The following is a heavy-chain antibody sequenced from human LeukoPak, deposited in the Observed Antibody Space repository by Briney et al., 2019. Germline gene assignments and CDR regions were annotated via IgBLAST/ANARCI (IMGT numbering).Heavy chain of an antibody. CDR1: GYTFTSYA. J-gene: IGHJ3*02. CDR3: ARGRAEYQLLYPYAFDI. Sequence: SVKVSCKASGYTFTSYAISWVRQAPGQGLEWMGGIIPIFGAVNYAQKFQGRVTITADESTSTAYMELSSLRSEDTAVYYCARGRAEYQLLYPYAFDIWGQGTMVTVSS. V-gene: IGHV1-69*13. CDR2: IIPIFGAV. D-gene: IGHD2-2*02.